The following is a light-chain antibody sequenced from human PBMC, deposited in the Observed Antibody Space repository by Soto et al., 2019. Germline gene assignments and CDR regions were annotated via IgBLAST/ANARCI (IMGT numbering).Light chain of an antibody. CDR3: QQHYRTPWP. CDR1: QSVLYSSNNKNY. CDR2: WAS. J-gene: IGKJ1*01. Sequence: DIVMTQSPDSLAVSLGERATINCKSSQSVLYSSNNKNYLAWYQQKPGQPPKLLIYWASTRESGVPDRFSGRGSGTDFTLTISSLQAEDVAVYYCQQHYRTPWPFGQGTKVEIK. V-gene: IGKV4-1*01.